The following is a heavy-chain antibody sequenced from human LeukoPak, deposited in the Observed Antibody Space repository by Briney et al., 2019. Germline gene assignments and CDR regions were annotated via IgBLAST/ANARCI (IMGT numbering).Heavy chain of an antibody. CDR1: SXSSHX. D-gene: IGHD6-13*01. J-gene: IGHJ5*02. Sequence: SXSSHXXSWVRQPPGKGMEWIGYIYYSGSTNYKPSLKSRVTISVDTSKNQFSLKLSSVTAADTAVYYCAREVEYSSSWYSGFDPWGQGTLVTVSS. CDR3: AREVEYSSSWYSGFDP. CDR2: IYYSGST. V-gene: IGHV4-59*11.